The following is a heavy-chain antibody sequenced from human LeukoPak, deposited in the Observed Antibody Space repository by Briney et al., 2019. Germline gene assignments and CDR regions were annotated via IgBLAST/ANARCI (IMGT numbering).Heavy chain of an antibody. J-gene: IGHJ5*02. V-gene: IGHV4-34*01. CDR3: ARGQTYYYGWHLRWFDP. D-gene: IGHD3-10*01. CDR1: GGSFSGYY. Sequence: KPSETLSLTCAVYGGSFSGYYWSWIRQPPGEGLEWIGEINHSGSTNYNPSLKSRVTVSVDTSKNQFSLKLSSVTAADTAVYYCARGQTYYYGWHLRWFDPWGQGTLVTVSS. CDR2: INHSGST.